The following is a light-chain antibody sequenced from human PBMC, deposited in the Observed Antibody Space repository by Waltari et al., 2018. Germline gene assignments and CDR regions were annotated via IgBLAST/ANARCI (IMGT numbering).Light chain of an antibody. Sequence: DIQMTQSPSTLSASVGDRVTITCRASQSISSWLAWYQQKPGKAPKLLIYKASSLESGVPSRFSGSGSGTEFTLTISSLQPDDFAVYYCQQYGRSPLTFGGGTKVEIK. V-gene: IGKV1-5*03. J-gene: IGKJ4*01. CDR1: QSISSW. CDR3: QQYGRSPLT. CDR2: KAS.